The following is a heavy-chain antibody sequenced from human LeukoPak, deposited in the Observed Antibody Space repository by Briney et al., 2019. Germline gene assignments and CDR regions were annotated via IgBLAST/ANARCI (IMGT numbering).Heavy chain of an antibody. D-gene: IGHD1-26*01. V-gene: IGHV1-46*01. CDR2: INPSGGST. CDR1: GYTFTSYY. J-gene: IGHJ4*02. CDR3: ARDQGSGSYKPRAFDY. Sequence: ASVKVSCKASGYTFTSYYMHWVRQAPGQGLEWMGIINPSGGSTSYAQKFQGRVTMTTDTSTSTAYMELRSLRSDDTAVYYCARDQGSGSYKPRAFDYWGQGTLVTVSS.